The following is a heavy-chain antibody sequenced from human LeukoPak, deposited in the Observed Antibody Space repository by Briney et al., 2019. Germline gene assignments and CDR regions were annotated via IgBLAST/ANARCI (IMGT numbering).Heavy chain of an antibody. D-gene: IGHD5-12*01. CDR1: GLTFSSYA. V-gene: IGHV3-23*01. CDR2: ISGSGGST. CDR3: AKGLRDIVAFMDA. J-gene: IGHJ6*03. Sequence: PGGSLRLSCAASGLTFSSYAMSWVRQAPGKGLEWVSAISGSGGSTYYADSVKGRFTISRDNSKNTLYLQMNSLRAEDTAVYYCAKGLRDIVAFMDAWGKGTTVTVSS.